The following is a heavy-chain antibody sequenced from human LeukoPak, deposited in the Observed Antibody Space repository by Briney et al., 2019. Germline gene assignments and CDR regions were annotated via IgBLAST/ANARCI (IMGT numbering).Heavy chain of an antibody. CDR2: ISYDESDK. CDR1: GSTFSNYG. CDR3: AKGVVAATNAAYYGMDV. Sequence: GGSLRLSCAASGSTFSNYGMHWVRQAPGKGLEWVAVISYDESDKYYADSVKGRFTISRDNSKNTLYLQMNSLRPEEPAVYYCAKGVVAATNAAYYGMDVWGQGTTVTVSS. V-gene: IGHV3-30*18. J-gene: IGHJ6*02. D-gene: IGHD2-15*01.